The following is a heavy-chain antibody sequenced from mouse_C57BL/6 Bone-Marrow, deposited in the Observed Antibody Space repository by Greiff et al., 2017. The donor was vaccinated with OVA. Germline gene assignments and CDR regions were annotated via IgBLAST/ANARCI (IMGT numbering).Heavy chain of an antibody. J-gene: IGHJ2*01. V-gene: IGHV1-59*01. Sequence: QVQLQQPGAELVRPGTSVKLSCKASGYTFTSYWMHWVKQRPGQGLEWIGVIDPSDSYTNYNQKFKGKATLTVDTSSSTAYMQLSSLTSEDSAVYYCARQLRGGLFDYWGQGTTLTVSS. CDR3: ARQLRGGLFDY. CDR2: IDPSDSYT. CDR1: GYTFTSYW. D-gene: IGHD1-1*01.